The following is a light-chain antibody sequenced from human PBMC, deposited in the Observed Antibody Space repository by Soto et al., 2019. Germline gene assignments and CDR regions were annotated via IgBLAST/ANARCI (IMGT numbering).Light chain of an antibody. J-gene: IGKJ5*01. CDR3: QQRSYPIT. CDR2: GAS. CDR1: QSVSSTY. V-gene: IGKV3-20*01. Sequence: ETVLTQSPGTLSLSPGERAILSCRASQSVSSTYLAWYQQKPGQAPRLLIYGASSRATGIPDRFSGSGSGTDFTLTISSLQSEDFAVYYCQQRSYPITFGQGTRLEIK.